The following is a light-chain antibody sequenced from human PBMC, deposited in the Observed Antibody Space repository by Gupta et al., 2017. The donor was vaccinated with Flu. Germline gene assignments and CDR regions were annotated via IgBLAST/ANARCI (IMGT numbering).Light chain of an antibody. CDR1: SSNIGSNY. Sequence: QSVLTQPPSASGTPGQRVNISCSVSSSNIGSNYVSWYQTVPGTAPKLLIYRNNQRPSGVPDRFSGSKSGTSASLAISGLRSEGGADYYCAAWDDSLSGPGVFGGGTKLTVL. V-gene: IGLV1-47*01. J-gene: IGLJ3*02. CDR3: AAWDDSLSGPGV. CDR2: RNN.